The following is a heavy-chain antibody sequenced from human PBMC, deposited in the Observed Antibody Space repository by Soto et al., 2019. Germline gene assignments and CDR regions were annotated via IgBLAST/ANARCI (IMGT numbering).Heavy chain of an antibody. CDR1: GFTFSSYA. V-gene: IGHV3-23*01. CDR2: ISGSGGST. Sequence: GGSLRLSCAASGFTFSSYAMSWVRQAPGKGLEWVSAISGSGGSTYYADSVKGRFTISRDNSKNTLYLQMNSLRAEDTAVYYCAKDLTYYDFWSGYPGTYWGQGTLVTVSS. D-gene: IGHD3-3*01. CDR3: AKDLTYYDFWSGYPGTY. J-gene: IGHJ4*02.